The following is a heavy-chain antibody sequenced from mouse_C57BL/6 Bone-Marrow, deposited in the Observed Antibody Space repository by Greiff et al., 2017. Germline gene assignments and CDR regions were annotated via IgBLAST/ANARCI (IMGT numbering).Heavy chain of an antibody. CDR2: IDPSDSET. J-gene: IGHJ1*03. CDR1: GYTFTSYW. V-gene: IGHV1-52*01. Sequence: VQLQQSGAELVRPGSSVKLSCKASGYTFTSYWMHWVKQRPIQGLEWIGNIDPSDSETHYNQKFKDKATLTVDKSSSTAYMQLSSLTSEDSAVYYCARRGVASWYFDVWGTGTTVTVSS. CDR3: ARRGVASWYFDV.